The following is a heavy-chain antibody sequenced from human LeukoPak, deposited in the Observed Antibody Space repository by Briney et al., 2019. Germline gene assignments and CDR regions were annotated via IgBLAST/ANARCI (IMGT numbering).Heavy chain of an antibody. Sequence: PSETLSLTCTVSGGSISSYYWSWIRQPPGKGLEWIGYIYYSGSTNYNPSLKSRVIISVDTSKNQFSLKLSSVTAADTAVYHCARAHCSSTSCYSYYYYGMDVWGQGATVTVSS. CDR3: ARAHCSSTSCYSYYYYGMDV. J-gene: IGHJ6*02. D-gene: IGHD2-2*01. CDR1: GGSISSYY. CDR2: IYYSGST. V-gene: IGHV4-59*01.